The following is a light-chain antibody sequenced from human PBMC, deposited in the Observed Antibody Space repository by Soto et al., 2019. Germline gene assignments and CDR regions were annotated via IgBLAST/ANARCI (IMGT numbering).Light chain of an antibody. Sequence: EIVLTQSPGTLSLSPGERATLSCRASQSVSSSYLAWYQQKPGQAPRLLIYGASSRATGIPDRFSGSGYGTDFTLNISKLETEDFAVYYCQQYGSSPPITFGQGTRLQIK. CDR1: QSVSSSY. CDR3: QQYGSSPPIT. CDR2: GAS. J-gene: IGKJ5*01. V-gene: IGKV3-20*01.